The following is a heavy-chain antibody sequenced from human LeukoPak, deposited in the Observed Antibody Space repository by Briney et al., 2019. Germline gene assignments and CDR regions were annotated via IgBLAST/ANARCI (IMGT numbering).Heavy chain of an antibody. CDR1: GGSISSGGYY. J-gene: IGHJ4*02. D-gene: IGHD3-9*01. CDR3: ARGLRGYYDILTGRAYYFDY. CDR2: IYYSGST. Sequence: SETLSLTCTVSGGSISSGGYYWSWIRQHPGKGLEWIGYIYYSGSTNYNPSLKSRVTISVDTSKNQFSLKLSSVTAADTAVYYCARGLRGYYDILTGRAYYFDYWGQGTLVTVSS. V-gene: IGHV4-61*08.